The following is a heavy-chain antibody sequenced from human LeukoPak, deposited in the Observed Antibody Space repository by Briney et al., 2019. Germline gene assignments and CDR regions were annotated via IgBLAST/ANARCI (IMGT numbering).Heavy chain of an antibody. Sequence: GGSLRLSCAASGFSFSSYSMNWVRQAPGKGLEWVSYISSSGSTIYYADSVKGRFTISRDNAKNSLYLQMNSLRAEDTAVYYCARDTAGIKASDYWGQGTLVTVSS. CDR3: ARDTAGIKASDY. V-gene: IGHV3-48*04. CDR2: ISSSGSTI. J-gene: IGHJ4*02. D-gene: IGHD6-13*01. CDR1: GFSFSSYS.